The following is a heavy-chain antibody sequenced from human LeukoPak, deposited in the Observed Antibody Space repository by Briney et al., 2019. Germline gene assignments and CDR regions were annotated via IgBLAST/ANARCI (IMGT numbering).Heavy chain of an antibody. CDR1: GYTFTGYC. V-gene: IGHV1-2*02. CDR3: ARDPDDYGDYGNDYFDY. Sequence: ASVKVSCKASGYTFTGYCMHWVRQAPGQGLEWMGWINPNSGGTNYAQKFQGRVTMTRDTSISTAYMELSRLRSDDTAVYYCARDPDDYGDYGNDYFDYWGQGTLVTVSS. CDR2: INPNSGGT. D-gene: IGHD4-17*01. J-gene: IGHJ4*02.